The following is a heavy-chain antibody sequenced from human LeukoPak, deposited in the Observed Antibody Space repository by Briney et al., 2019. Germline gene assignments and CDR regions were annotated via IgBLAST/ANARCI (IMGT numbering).Heavy chain of an antibody. J-gene: IGHJ4*02. CDR2: IDGSGVST. D-gene: IGHD3-3*01. V-gene: IGHV3-23*01. CDR3: AKHLPRTRSFDC. CDR1: GFTFSNYA. Sequence: GGSLRLSCAASGFTFSNYAMNWVRQAPGKGLEWVSTIDGSGVSTYYTASVKGRFTVSRDNSKNTLYLQMNSLRAEDTALYYCAKHLPRTRSFDCWAREPWSPSPQ.